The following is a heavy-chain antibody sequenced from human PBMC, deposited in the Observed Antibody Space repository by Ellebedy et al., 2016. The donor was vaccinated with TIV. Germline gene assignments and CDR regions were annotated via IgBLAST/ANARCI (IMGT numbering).Heavy chain of an antibody. CDR3: ARGAILPGNYGMDV. D-gene: IGHD3-3*01. Sequence: KFQGRVTITRDTSASTAYMELSSLRSEDTAVYYCARGAILPGNYGMDVWGQGTTVTVSS. V-gene: IGHV1-3*01. J-gene: IGHJ6*02.